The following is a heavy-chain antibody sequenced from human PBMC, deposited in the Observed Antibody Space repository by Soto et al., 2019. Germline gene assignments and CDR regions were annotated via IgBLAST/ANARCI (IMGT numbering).Heavy chain of an antibody. V-gene: IGHV4-59*01. D-gene: IGHD2-21*02. J-gene: IGHJ4*02. CDR2: IYYSGST. Sequence: PSXTLSLTCTVSGGSISSYYWSWIRQPPGKGLEWIGYIYYSGSTNYNPSLKSRVTISVDTSKNQFSLKLSSVTAADTAVYYCARMTFDDYFDYWGQGTLVTVSS. CDR1: GGSISSYY. CDR3: ARMTFDDYFDY.